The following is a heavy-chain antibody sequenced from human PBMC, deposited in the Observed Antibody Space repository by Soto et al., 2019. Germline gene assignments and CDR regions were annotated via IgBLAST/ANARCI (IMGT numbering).Heavy chain of an antibody. CDR2: IKSKTDGGTT. J-gene: IGHJ4*02. V-gene: IGHV3-15*01. D-gene: IGHD2-8*01. Sequence: GGSLRLSCAASGFTFSNAWMSWVRQAPGKGLEWVGRIKSKTDGGTTDYAAPVKGRFTISRDDSKNTLYLQMNSLKTEDTAVYYCTCEVGLMVYAPDYWGQGTLVTVSS. CDR3: TCEVGLMVYAPDY. CDR1: GFTFSNAW.